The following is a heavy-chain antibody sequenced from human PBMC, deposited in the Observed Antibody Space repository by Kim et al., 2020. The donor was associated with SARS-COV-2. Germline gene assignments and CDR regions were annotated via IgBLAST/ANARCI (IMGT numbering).Heavy chain of an antibody. Sequence: SETLSLTCTVSGGSISSSSYYWGWIRQPPGKGLEWIGSIYYSGSTYYNPSLKSRVTISVDTSKNQFSLKLSSVTAADTAVYYCARLRRIGEGRYYFDYWVQGTLVTVSS. D-gene: IGHD4-17*01. J-gene: IGHJ4*02. V-gene: IGHV4-39*01. CDR1: GGSISSSSYY. CDR3: ARLRRIGEGRYYFDY. CDR2: IYYSGST.